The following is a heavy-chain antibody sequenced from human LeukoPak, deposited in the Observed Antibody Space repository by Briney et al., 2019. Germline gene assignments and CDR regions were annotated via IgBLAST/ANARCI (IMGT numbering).Heavy chain of an antibody. V-gene: IGHV3-74*01. CDR1: GFTFSSYW. Sequence: GGSLRLSCAASGFTFSSYWMHWVRQAPGKGLVWVSRINSDGSGTTYADSVKGRFTISRDNAKNTLYLQMNSLRAEDTAVYYCALLSTAFDYWGQGTLVTVSS. J-gene: IGHJ4*02. CDR2: INSDGSGT. CDR3: ALLSTAFDY.